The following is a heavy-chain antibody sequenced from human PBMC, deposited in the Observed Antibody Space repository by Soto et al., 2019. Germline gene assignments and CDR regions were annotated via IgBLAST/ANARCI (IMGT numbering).Heavy chain of an antibody. D-gene: IGHD3-22*01. J-gene: IGHJ4*02. CDR2: INHSGST. Sequence: SESLSLTCAVYGGSFSGYYWSWIRQPPGKGLEWIGEINHSGSTNYNPSLKSRVTISVDTSKNQFSLKLSSVTVADTAVYYCARARLALYYFDYWGQGTLVTVS. V-gene: IGHV4-34*01. CDR1: GGSFSGYY. CDR3: ARARLALYYFDY.